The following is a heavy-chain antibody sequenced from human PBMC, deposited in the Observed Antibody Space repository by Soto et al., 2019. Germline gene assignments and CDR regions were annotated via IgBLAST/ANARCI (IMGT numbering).Heavy chain of an antibody. J-gene: IGHJ6*04. CDR2: ISYDGSNK. CDR1: GFTFSNYA. CDR3: ARDRSLFYYYGMDV. Sequence: TGGSLRLSCAASGFTFSNYAMHWVRQAQGKGLEWVAAISYDGSNKYYADSVKGRFTISRDNSKNTLYLQMNSLTPEDTAVYYCARDRSLFYYYGMDVWGEGTTVTVSS. D-gene: IGHD3-16*01. V-gene: IGHV3-30-3*01.